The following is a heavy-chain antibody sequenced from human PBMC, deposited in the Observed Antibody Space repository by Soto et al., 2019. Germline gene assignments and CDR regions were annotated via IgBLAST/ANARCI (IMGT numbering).Heavy chain of an antibody. CDR2: IGGSGGNR. D-gene: IGHD2-15*01. Sequence: DVQLLESGGGLVQPGGSLRLSCAASGFTFNAYAMTWVRQAPGKGLEWVSAIGGSGGNRYYAGSVRGRFTISRDNSKDKVDLQMNSLRVEDTAVYYCARGSSYSINSVDHWGQGILVSVSS. V-gene: IGHV3-23*01. CDR1: GFTFNAYA. J-gene: IGHJ4*02. CDR3: ARGSSYSINSVDH.